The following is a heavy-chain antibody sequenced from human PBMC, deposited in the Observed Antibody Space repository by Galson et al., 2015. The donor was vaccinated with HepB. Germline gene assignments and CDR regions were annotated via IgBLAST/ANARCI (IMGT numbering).Heavy chain of an antibody. CDR2: IYPRDSDT. Sequence: QSGAEVKKPGESLKISCKAAGYSFTSYWIGWVRQMPGQGLEWIGIIYPRDSDTTYGPSSRGQVTISVDTSTSTAYLQWSALQPSDSGIYFCASRSRTSWTYFDAWGEGTLVTVSS. J-gene: IGHJ4*02. D-gene: IGHD2-2*01. CDR1: GYSFTSYW. CDR3: ASRSRTSWTYFDA. V-gene: IGHV5-51*01.